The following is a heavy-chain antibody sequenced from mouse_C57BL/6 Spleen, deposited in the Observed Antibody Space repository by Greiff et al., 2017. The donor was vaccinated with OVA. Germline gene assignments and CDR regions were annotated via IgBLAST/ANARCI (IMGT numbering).Heavy chain of an antibody. J-gene: IGHJ3*01. D-gene: IGHD3-1*01. CDR3: ARTAPATWFAY. CDR1: GYTFTSYW. Sequence: QVQLQQPGAELVRPGSSVKLSCKASGYTFTSYWMHWVKQRPIQGLEWIGNIDPSDSETHYNQKFKDKATLTVDKSSSTAYMLLSILSSSDSAVYYCARTAPATWFAYWGQGTLVTVSA. CDR2: IDPSDSET. V-gene: IGHV1-52*01.